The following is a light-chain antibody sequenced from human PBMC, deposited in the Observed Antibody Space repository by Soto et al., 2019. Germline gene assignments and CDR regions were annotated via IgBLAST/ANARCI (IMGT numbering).Light chain of an antibody. CDR3: SSYAGSNFVV. Sequence: QSALTQPPSASGSPGQSVTISWTGTSSDVGGYNYVSWYQQHPGKAPKLMIYEVSKRPSGVPDRFSGSKSGNTASLTVSGLQAEDEADYYCSSYAGSNFVVFGGGTKLTVL. CDR1: SSDVGGYNY. J-gene: IGLJ2*01. V-gene: IGLV2-8*01. CDR2: EVS.